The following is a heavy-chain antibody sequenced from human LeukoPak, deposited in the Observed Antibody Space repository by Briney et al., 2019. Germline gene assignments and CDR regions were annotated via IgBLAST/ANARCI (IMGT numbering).Heavy chain of an antibody. J-gene: IGHJ5*02. CDR3: ARATTVTTVVFRFWFDP. CDR2: IYYSGST. Sequence: SETLSLTCTVSGGSISSSSHYWGWIRQPPGKGLEWIGSIYYSGSTYYNPSLKSRVTISVDTSKNQFSLKLSSVTAADTAVYYCARATTVTTVVFRFWFDPWGQGTLVTVSS. D-gene: IGHD4-17*01. V-gene: IGHV4-39*01. CDR1: GGSISSSSHY.